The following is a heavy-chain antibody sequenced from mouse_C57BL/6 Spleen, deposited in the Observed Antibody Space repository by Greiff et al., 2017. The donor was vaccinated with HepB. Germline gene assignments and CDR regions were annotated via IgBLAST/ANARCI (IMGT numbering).Heavy chain of an antibody. CDR3: ARQYYYGSSYWYFDV. J-gene: IGHJ1*03. V-gene: IGHV5-6*01. CDR1: GFTFSSYG. CDR2: ISSGGSYT. D-gene: IGHD1-1*01. Sequence: VQLKESGGDLVKPGGSLKLSCAASGFTFSSYGMSWVRQTPDKRLEWVATISSGGSYTYYPDSVKGRFTISRDNAKNTLYLQISSLKSEDTAMYYCARQYYYGSSYWYFDVWGTGTTVTVSS.